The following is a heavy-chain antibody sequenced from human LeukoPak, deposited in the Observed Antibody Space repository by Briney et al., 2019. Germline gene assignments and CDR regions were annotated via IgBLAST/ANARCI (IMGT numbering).Heavy chain of an antibody. D-gene: IGHD4-17*01. J-gene: IGHJ4*02. CDR3: QALSGAYCPF. CDR2: INPGGTGT. Sequence: GGSPRLSCAASGFTFSTCPMGWVRQAPGMGLEWVSSINPGGTGTYYTASVKGRFSISRDNSKNTLYLQMNSLRAEDTAVYYCQALSGAYCPFWGQGTLVTVSS. CDR1: GFTFSTCP. V-gene: IGHV3-23*01.